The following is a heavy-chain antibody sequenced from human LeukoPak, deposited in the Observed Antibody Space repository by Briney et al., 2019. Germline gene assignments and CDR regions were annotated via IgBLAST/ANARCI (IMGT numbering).Heavy chain of an antibody. CDR2: ISYDGSNK. Sequence: GGSLRLSCAASGFTFSSYGMHWVRQAPGKGLERVAVISYDGSNKYYADSVKGRFTISRDNSKNTLYLQMNSLRAEDTAVYYCAKVRTLLRYGSGSYLGYWGQGTLVTVSS. CDR1: GFTFSSYG. J-gene: IGHJ4*02. D-gene: IGHD3-10*01. V-gene: IGHV3-30*18. CDR3: AKVRTLLRYGSGSYLGY.